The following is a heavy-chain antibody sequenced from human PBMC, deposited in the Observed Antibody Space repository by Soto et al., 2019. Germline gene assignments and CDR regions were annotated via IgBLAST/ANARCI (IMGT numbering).Heavy chain of an antibody. CDR2: IYYSGST. D-gene: IGHD1-7*01. J-gene: IGHJ5*02. CDR1: GGSISSYY. V-gene: IGHV4-59*01. Sequence: PSETLSLTCTVSGGSISSYYWSWIRQPPGKGLEWIGYIYYSGSTNYNPSLKSRVTISVDTSKNQFSLKLSSVTAADTAVYYCARGQTGTKPSRVFEPWGQGTLVTVSS. CDR3: ARGQTGTKPSRVFEP.